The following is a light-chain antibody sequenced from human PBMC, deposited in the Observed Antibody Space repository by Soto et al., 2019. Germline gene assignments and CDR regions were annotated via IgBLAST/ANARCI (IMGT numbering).Light chain of an antibody. CDR3: QQTFVIPQT. CDR2: TAS. CDR1: ERIGSN. V-gene: IGKV1-39*01. Sequence: DIQLTQSPSSLSASVGDTFIITCRATERIGSNLCWYQQKPGKAPALLIYTASTLQTGVPSRFSGSGYATDFTLTISGLQPEDVATYFCQQTFVIPQTFGQGTKVDIK. J-gene: IGKJ1*01.